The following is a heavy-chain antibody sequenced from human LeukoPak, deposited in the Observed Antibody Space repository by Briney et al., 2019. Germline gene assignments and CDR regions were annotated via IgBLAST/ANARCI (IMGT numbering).Heavy chain of an antibody. CDR1: GFTFDDYA. D-gene: IGHD3-10*01. CDR2: ISWNSGSI. CDR3: AKSPIPDGSGSYLDV. Sequence: GGSLRLSCAASGFTFDDYAMHWVRQAPGKGLEWVSGISWNSGSIGYADSVKDRFTISRDNAKNSLYLQMNSLRAEDTALYYCAKSPIPDGSGSYLDVWGQGTTVTVSS. J-gene: IGHJ6*02. V-gene: IGHV3-9*01.